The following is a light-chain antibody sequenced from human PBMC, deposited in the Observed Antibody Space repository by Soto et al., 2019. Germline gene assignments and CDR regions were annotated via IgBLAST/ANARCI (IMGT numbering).Light chain of an antibody. Sequence: DIQMTQSPSSLSASVGDRVTITCRASQSISSYLNWYQQKPGKAPKLLIYAASSLQSGVPSRFSGSGSGTDFTLTSSSLQPEDFATYYCQQRDSTLLTIGGGTKVEIK. CDR1: QSISSY. V-gene: IGKV1-39*01. CDR2: AAS. J-gene: IGKJ4*01. CDR3: QQRDSTLLT.